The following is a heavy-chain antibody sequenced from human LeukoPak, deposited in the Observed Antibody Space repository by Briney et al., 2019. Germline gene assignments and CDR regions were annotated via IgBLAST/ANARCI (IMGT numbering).Heavy chain of an antibody. CDR3: ARATSGSYYVY. CDR1: GFTFSSYW. D-gene: IGHD1-26*01. CDR2: INSDGSST. V-gene: IGHV3-74*01. J-gene: IGHJ4*02. Sequence: PGGLPRLSCAASGFTFSSYWMHWVRQAPGKGLVWVSRINSDGSSTSYADSVKGRFTISRDNAKNTLYLQMNSLRAEDTAVYYCARATSGSYYVYWGQGTLVTVSS.